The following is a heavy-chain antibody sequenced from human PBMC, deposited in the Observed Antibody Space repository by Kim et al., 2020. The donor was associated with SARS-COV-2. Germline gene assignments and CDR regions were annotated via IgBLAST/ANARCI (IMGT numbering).Heavy chain of an antibody. CDR2: INPNSGVT. CDR1: GYTFTGYY. J-gene: IGHJ3*02. V-gene: IGHV1-2*02. Sequence: ASVKVSCKASGYTFTGYYMHWVRQAPGQGLEWMGWINPNSGVTNYAQKFQGRVTMTRDTSISTAYMELSRLRSDDTAVYYCAREGISQAFDIWGQGTMVTVSS. D-gene: IGHD6-13*01. CDR3: AREGISQAFDI.